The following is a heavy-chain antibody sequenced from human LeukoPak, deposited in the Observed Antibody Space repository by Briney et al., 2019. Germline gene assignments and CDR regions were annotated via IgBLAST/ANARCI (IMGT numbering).Heavy chain of an antibody. CDR3: ARDIGGYYFDY. CDR2: INHSGST. Sequence: SETLSLTCAVYGGSFSGYYWSWIRQPPGKGLEWIGEINHSGSTNYNPSLKSRVTISVDTSKNQFSLKLSSVTAADTAVCYCARDIGGYYFDYWGQGTLGTVSS. D-gene: IGHD3-10*01. CDR1: GGSFSGYY. J-gene: IGHJ4*02. V-gene: IGHV4-34*01.